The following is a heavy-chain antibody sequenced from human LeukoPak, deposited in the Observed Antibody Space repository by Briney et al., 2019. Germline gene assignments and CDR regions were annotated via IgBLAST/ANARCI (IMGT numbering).Heavy chain of an antibody. V-gene: IGHV4-4*07. Sequence: SETLSLTCTVSGGSISSYYWSWIRQPPGKGLEWIGRIYTSGSTNYNPSLKSRVTMSVDTSKNQFSLKLSSVTAADTAVYYCARDSSSSSWYVGYYFDYWGQGTLVTVSS. J-gene: IGHJ4*02. D-gene: IGHD6-13*01. CDR1: GGSISSYY. CDR3: ARDSSSSSWYVGYYFDY. CDR2: IYTSGST.